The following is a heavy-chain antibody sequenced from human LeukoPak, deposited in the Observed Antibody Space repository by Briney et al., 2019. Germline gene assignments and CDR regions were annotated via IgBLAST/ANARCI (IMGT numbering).Heavy chain of an antibody. CDR1: GYSLTEVS. D-gene: IGHD3-9*01. CDR2: FDPEDGEA. V-gene: IGHV1-24*01. Sequence: ASVKVSCKVSGYSLTEVSTHWVRQAPGKGLEWMGGFDPEDGEAIYAQKVQGRLTMTEDTSIDTAFMELRSLRSDDTAVYYCARYKIGYDILTGYYMSGYFDYWGQGTLVTVSS. J-gene: IGHJ4*02. CDR3: ARYKIGYDILTGYYMSGYFDY.